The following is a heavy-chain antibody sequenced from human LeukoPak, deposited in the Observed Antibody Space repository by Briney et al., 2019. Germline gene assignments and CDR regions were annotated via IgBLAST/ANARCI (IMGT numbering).Heavy chain of an antibody. CDR3: APLAVAGRGFVY. V-gene: IGHV3-7*03. D-gene: IGHD6-19*01. Sequence: PGGSLRLSCAASGFTFSSYWMTWVRQAPGKGLEWVANIKLDGTEKYYVDSLKDRFTISRDDAKNSLYLQVNGLRADDTALYFCAPLAVAGRGFVYWGQGTLVTVSS. CDR1: GFTFSSYW. J-gene: IGHJ4*02. CDR2: IKLDGTEK.